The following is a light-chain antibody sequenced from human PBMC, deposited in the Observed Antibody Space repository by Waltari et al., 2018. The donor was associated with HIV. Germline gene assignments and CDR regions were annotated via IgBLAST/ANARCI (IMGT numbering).Light chain of an antibody. CDR2: GAS. CDR1: QSVTSTY. CDR3: QQYGSLQWT. Sequence: EILLTQSPGTMYLSPGERATLPCRASQSVTSTYFAWYQQKPGQAPRLLIYGASSRATGIPDRFSGTGSGTDFTLTISRLEPEDFALYYCQQYGSLQWTFGQGTKVEIK. V-gene: IGKV3-20*01. J-gene: IGKJ1*01.